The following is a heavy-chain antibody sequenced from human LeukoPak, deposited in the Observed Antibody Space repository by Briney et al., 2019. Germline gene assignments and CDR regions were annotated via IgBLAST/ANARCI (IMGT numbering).Heavy chain of an antibody. D-gene: IGHD4-11*01. CDR1: GGSINSGHYY. Sequence: KPSETLSLTCNVSGGSINSGHYYWSWIRQSAGKGLEWIGRFYTSGTTDYNPSLKSRVTISADTSKNQFSLKLRSVTAEDTAVYYCARDYSNSWFDSWGQGTLVTVSS. V-gene: IGHV4-61*02. CDR2: FYTSGTT. CDR3: ARDYSNSWFDS. J-gene: IGHJ5*01.